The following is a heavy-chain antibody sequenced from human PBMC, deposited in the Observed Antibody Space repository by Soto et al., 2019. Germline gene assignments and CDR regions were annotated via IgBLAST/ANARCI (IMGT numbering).Heavy chain of an antibody. V-gene: IGHV3-23*01. CDR3: AKEWSYSSGWSHVDY. CDR2: ISGSGGST. Sequence: EVQLLESGGGLVQPGGYLRLSCAASGFTFSSYAMSWVRQAPGKGLEWVSAISGSGGSTYYADSVKGRFTSSRDNSKNTLYLQMNSLRAEDTAVYYCAKEWSYSSGWSHVDYWGQGTLVTVSS. J-gene: IGHJ4*02. D-gene: IGHD6-19*01. CDR1: GFTFSSYA.